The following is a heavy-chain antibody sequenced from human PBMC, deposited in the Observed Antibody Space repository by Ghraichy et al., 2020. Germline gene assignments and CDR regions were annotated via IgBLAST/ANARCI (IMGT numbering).Heavy chain of an antibody. D-gene: IGHD3-10*01. Sequence: GGSLRLSCAASGFTVSSNYMSWVRQAPGKGLEWVSVIYSGGSTYYADSVKGRFTISRDNSKNTLYLQMNSLRAEDTAVYYCAFTYGSGMGWFDPWGQGTLVTVSS. J-gene: IGHJ5*02. CDR2: IYSGGST. V-gene: IGHV3-53*01. CDR1: GFTVSSNY. CDR3: AFTYGSGMGWFDP.